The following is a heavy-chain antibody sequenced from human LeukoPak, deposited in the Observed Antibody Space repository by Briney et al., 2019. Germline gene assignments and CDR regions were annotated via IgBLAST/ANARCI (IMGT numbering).Heavy chain of an antibody. CDR1: GYTFTRYD. Sequence: ASVKVSCKASGYTFTRYDINWVRQAPGQGLEWMGWMNPNSGNTGYAQKFQGRVTITRNTSISTAYMELSSLRSEDTAVYYCAREKGYDFWSGSPYYYYYMDVWGKGTTVTVSS. D-gene: IGHD3-3*01. CDR3: AREKGYDFWSGSPYYYYYMDV. V-gene: IGHV1-8*03. J-gene: IGHJ6*03. CDR2: MNPNSGNT.